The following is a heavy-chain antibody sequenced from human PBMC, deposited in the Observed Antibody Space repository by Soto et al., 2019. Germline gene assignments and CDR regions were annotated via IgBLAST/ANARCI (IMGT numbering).Heavy chain of an antibody. CDR3: ARLSGSYEANFDY. V-gene: IGHV3-48*02. J-gene: IGHJ4*02. CDR2: ISDGGFTI. CDR1: GFTFSRYS. D-gene: IGHD3-22*01. Sequence: GGSLRLSCAASGFTFSRYSMLWVRQAPGKGLEWVSYISDGGFTIYYADYVKGRFTVSRDDAKNSLFLQMDSLTDADSAVYYCARLSGSYEANFDYWGQGTRVTVS.